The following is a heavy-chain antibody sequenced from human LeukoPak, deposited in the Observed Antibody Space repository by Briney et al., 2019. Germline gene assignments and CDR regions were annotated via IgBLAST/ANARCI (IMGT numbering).Heavy chain of an antibody. CDR3: AKRGHDGYNYDY. Sequence: ASVKVSCKASGGTFSSYAISWVRQAPGQGLEWMGGIIPIFGTANYAQKFQGGVTITADESTSTAYMELSSLRSEDTAVYYCAKRGHDGYNYDYWGQGTLVTVSS. CDR2: IIPIFGTA. J-gene: IGHJ4*02. V-gene: IGHV1-69*13. CDR1: GGTFSSYA. D-gene: IGHD5-24*01.